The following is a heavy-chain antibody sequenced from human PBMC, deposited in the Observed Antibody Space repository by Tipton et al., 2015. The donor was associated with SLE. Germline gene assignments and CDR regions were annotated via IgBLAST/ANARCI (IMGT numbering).Heavy chain of an antibody. J-gene: IGHJ6*02. V-gene: IGHV3-33*01. CDR1: GFTFSRYD. Sequence: SLRLSCAGSGFTFSRYDMHWIRQAPGKGLEWVAGVWFDETNDYYIDSVEGRFTVSRDNSKNTLYLQMDNLRVEDTAVYYCARDGVDNGMDVWGQGTSVTVSS. CDR3: ARDGVDNGMDV. D-gene: IGHD2-15*01. CDR2: VWFDETND.